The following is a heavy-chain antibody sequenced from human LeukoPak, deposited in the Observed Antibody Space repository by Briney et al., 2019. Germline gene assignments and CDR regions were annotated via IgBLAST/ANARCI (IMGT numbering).Heavy chain of an antibody. CDR3: ARGSVVVAANYFYGMDV. CDR1: GYTXTSYY. V-gene: IGHV1-46*01. D-gene: IGHD2-15*01. J-gene: IGHJ6*02. CDR2: INPGNNNT. Sequence: ASVKVSCKASGYTXTSYYMHWVRQAPGQGLEWMGIINPGNNNTRNAQRFQGRVTMTRDTSTSTVHMEVSSLRSEDTAVYYCARGSVVVAANYFYGMDVWGQGTTVTVSS.